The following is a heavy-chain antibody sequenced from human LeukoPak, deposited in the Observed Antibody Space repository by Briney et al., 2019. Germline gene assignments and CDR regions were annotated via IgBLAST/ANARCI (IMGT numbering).Heavy chain of an antibody. CDR3: AKAYDSSPAEY. J-gene: IGHJ4*02. Sequence: PGESLKISCAGSGFTFSSSGMSWVRQAPGQGLEWVSGITSGGNTYYADSVKGRFTVSRDNSKNTLFLQMNSLRAEDTALYYCAKAYDSSPAEYWGQGTLVTVSS. CDR2: ITSGGNT. D-gene: IGHD3-22*01. CDR1: GFTFSSSG. V-gene: IGHV3-23*01.